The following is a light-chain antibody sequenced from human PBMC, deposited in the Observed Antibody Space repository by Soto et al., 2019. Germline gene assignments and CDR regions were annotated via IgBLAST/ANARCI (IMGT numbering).Light chain of an antibody. CDR2: SNN. J-gene: IGLJ1*01. CDR3: AAWDDSLNGSYV. V-gene: IGLV1-44*01. CDR1: SSNIGTNT. Sequence: QAVVTQPPSASGTPGQRVTISCSGSSSNIGTNTVNWYQQLPGPAPKLLIYSNNQRPSGVPDRFSGSKSGTSASLAISGLQSEDEADYYCAAWDDSLNGSYVFGTGTKLTVL.